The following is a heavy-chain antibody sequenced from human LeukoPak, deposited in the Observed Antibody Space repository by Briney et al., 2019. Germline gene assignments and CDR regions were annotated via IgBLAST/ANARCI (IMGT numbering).Heavy chain of an antibody. D-gene: IGHD6-13*01. V-gene: IGHV1-69*13. CDR1: GGTFSSYA. Sequence: ASVKVSCKASGGTFSSYAISWVRQAPGQGLEWMGGIIPISGTANYAQKFQGRVTITADESTSTAYMELSSLRSEDTAVYYCASPGSGPILEQLVRNSIYGMDVWGQGTTVTVSS. CDR2: IIPISGTA. J-gene: IGHJ6*02. CDR3: ASPGSGPILEQLVRNSIYGMDV.